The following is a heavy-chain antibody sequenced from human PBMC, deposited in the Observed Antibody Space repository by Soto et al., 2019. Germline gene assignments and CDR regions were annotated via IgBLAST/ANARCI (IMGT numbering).Heavy chain of an antibody. CDR1: GFTFNDYW. D-gene: IGHD5-12*01. Sequence: GGSLRLSCAASGFTFNDYWMHWVRQGPGKGLVWVSRIYSDGTTSYADSVRGRVTISRDNAKSTVYLQMNSLRDEDTAVYYCVRGNSGYGNFDYWGQGTLVTVSS. CDR2: IYSDGTT. J-gene: IGHJ4*02. V-gene: IGHV3-74*01. CDR3: VRGNSGYGNFDY.